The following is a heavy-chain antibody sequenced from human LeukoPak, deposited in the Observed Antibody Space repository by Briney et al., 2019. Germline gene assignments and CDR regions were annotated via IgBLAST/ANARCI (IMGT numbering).Heavy chain of an antibody. Sequence: PSETLSLTCTVSGGSIGSYYWSWIRQPAGKGLEWIGRIYTTGSTDYNPSLKSRVTMSVDTSKNQFSLRLSSVTAADTAVYHCARGPSGSGSFQLDYWGQGTLVTVSS. CDR3: ARGPSGSGSFQLDY. J-gene: IGHJ4*02. CDR2: IYTTGST. V-gene: IGHV4-4*07. CDR1: GGSIGSYY. D-gene: IGHD3-10*01.